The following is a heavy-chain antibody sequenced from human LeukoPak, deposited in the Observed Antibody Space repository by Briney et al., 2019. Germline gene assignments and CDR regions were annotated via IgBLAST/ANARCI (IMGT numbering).Heavy chain of an antibody. V-gene: IGHV3-43*02. Sequence: QSGGSLRLSCAASGFTFNDYPMHWVRQAPGKGLEWVSLISGDGGSTYYADSVKGRFTISRDNSKNSLYLQMNSLRTEDTALYYCAKSGGGFWSGYYLYYFDYWGQGTLVTVSS. CDR1: GFTFNDYP. CDR3: AKSGGGFWSGYYLYYFDY. CDR2: ISGDGGST. D-gene: IGHD3-3*01. J-gene: IGHJ4*02.